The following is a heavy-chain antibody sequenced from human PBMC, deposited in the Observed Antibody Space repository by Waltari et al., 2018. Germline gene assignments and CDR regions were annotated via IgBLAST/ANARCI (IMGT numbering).Heavy chain of an antibody. V-gene: IGHV1-69*04. Sequence: QVQLVQSGAEVKKPGSSVKVSCKASGGTFSSYAISWVRQAPGQGLEWMGGIIPILGIANYAQKFQGRVTITADESTSTAYMELSSLRSEDTAVYYCARDGAMVDLFDLWGRGTLVTVSS. D-gene: IGHD5-18*01. J-gene: IGHJ2*01. CDR3: ARDGAMVDLFDL. CDR2: IIPILGIA. CDR1: GGTFSSYA.